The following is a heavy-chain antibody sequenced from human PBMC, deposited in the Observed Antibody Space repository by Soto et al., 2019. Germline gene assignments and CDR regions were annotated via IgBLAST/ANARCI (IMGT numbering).Heavy chain of an antibody. CDR1: GGTFSTYS. CDR3: ARGATHGSSWYFWFDP. V-gene: IGHV1-69*01. CDR2: IIPLFGTT. J-gene: IGHJ5*02. D-gene: IGHD6-13*01. Sequence: QMQLVQSGAEVRMPGSSVKVSCKASGGTFSTYSINWVGQAPGQGLEWMGGIIPLFGTTNYAQKFKGRVTITADESTSTAYMELSSLRAEDAAVYYCARGATHGSSWYFWFDPWGQGTLVTVSS.